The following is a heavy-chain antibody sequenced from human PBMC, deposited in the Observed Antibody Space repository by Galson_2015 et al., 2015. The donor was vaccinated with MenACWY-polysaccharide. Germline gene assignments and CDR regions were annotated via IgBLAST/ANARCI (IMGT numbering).Heavy chain of an antibody. Sequence: SLRLSCAASGFTLSSYGMHWVRQAPGKGLEYVSAISSNGGSTYYGDSVKGRFTISRDNSKNTLYLQMGSLRAEDMAVYYCARGGCSSTSCYPDTYFDYWGQGTLVTVSS. CDR1: GFTLSSYG. J-gene: IGHJ4*02. CDR2: ISSNGGST. V-gene: IGHV3-64*02. CDR3: ARGGCSSTSCYPDTYFDY. D-gene: IGHD2-2*01.